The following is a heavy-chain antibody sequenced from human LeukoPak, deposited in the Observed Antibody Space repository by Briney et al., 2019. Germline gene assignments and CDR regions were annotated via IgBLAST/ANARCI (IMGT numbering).Heavy chain of an antibody. CDR1: GFTFSSYS. V-gene: IGHV3-21*01. CDR3: ARGGLIAAAEADY. D-gene: IGHD6-13*01. CDR2: ISSSSSYI. Sequence: TGGSLRLSCAASGFTFSSYSMNWVRQAPGKGLEWVSSISSSSSYIYYADSVKGRFTISRDNAENSLYLQMNSLRAEDTAVYYCARGGLIAAAEADYWGQGTLVTVSS. J-gene: IGHJ4*02.